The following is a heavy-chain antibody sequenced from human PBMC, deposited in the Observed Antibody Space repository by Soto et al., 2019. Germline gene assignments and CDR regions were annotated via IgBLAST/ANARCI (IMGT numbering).Heavy chain of an antibody. J-gene: IGHJ3*02. Sequence: GGSLRLSCAASGFTFSSYDMHWVRQATGKGLEWVSAIGTAGDTYYPGSVKGRFTISRENAKNSLYLQMNSLRAGDTAVYYCARAAPLDAFDIWGQGTMVTVS. CDR1: GFTFSSYD. CDR3: ARAAPLDAFDI. CDR2: IGTAGDT. V-gene: IGHV3-13*01.